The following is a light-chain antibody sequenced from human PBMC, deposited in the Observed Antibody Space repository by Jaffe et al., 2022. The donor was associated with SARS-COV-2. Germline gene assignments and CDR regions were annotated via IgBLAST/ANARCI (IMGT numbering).Light chain of an antibody. J-gene: IGKJ2*01. V-gene: IGKV3-20*01. CDR1: QSISSTY. CDR2: AAS. Sequence: EIVLTQSPGTLSLSPGGGATLSCRASQSISSTYLAWFQQKPGQAPRLLIYAASSRATAIPDRFSGSGSGTDFTLTISRLEPEDFAVYYCQQYGRSPYTFGQGTKLEIK. CDR3: QQYGRSPYT.